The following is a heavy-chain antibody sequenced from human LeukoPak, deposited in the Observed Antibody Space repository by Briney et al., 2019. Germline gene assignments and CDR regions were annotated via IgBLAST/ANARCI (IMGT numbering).Heavy chain of an antibody. V-gene: IGHV3-9*01. Sequence: SLRLSCAASGFTFSTHWMHWVRQAPGKGLEWVSGISWNSGSIGYADSVKGRFTISRDNAKNSLYLQMNSLRAEDTALYYCAKDRGSGSYSHYYFDYWGQGTLVTVSS. D-gene: IGHD1-26*01. CDR2: ISWNSGSI. J-gene: IGHJ4*02. CDR3: AKDRGSGSYSHYYFDY. CDR1: GFTFSTHW.